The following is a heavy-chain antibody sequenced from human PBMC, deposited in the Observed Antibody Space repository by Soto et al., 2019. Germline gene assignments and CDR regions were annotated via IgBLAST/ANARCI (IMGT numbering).Heavy chain of an antibody. CDR3: AKLGRCSSTSCRDY. J-gene: IGHJ4*02. CDR2: ISGSGGST. D-gene: IGHD2-2*01. V-gene: IGHV3-23*01. Sequence: EVQLLESGGGLVQPGGSLRLSCAASGFTFRRYAMSWVRQAPGKGLGWVSAISGSGGSTYYADPVKGRFTISRDNSKNTLYLQMNSLRAEDTAVYYCAKLGRCSSTSCRDYWGQGTLVTVSS. CDR1: GFTFRRYA.